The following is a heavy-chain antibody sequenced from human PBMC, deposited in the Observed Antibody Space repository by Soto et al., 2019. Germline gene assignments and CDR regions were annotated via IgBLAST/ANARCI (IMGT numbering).Heavy chain of an antibody. J-gene: IGHJ3*02. V-gene: IGHV4-39*01. CDR3: ARDYDSRSRGGEAFDI. D-gene: IGHD3-22*01. CDR2: IYYSGST. Sequence: SETLSLTCTVSGGSITSSSYYWGWIRQPPGKGLEWIGSIYYSGSTYYNPSLKSRVTISVDTSKNQFSLKLSSVTAADTAVYYCARDYDSRSRGGEAFDIWGQGTMVTVSS. CDR1: GGSITSSSYY.